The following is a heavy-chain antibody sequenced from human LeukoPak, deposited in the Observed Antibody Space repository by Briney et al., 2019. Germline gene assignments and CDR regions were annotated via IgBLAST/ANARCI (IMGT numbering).Heavy chain of an antibody. Sequence: PGGSLRLSCAASGLTFDDYTMHWVRQAPGKGLEWVSLISWDGGSTYYADSVKGRFTISRGNSKNSLYLQMNSLRTEDTALYYCAKPYYYDSSGYLTNWGQGTLVTVSS. CDR2: ISWDGGST. V-gene: IGHV3-43*01. D-gene: IGHD3-22*01. CDR1: GLTFDDYT. CDR3: AKPYYYDSSGYLTN. J-gene: IGHJ4*02.